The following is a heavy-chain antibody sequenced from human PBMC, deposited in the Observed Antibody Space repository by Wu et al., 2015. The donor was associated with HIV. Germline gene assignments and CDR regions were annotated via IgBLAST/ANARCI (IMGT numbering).Heavy chain of an antibody. J-gene: IGHJ4*02. CDR2: IIPIFGTS. CDR1: GGSFNRYA. CDR3: ARGAYSGSYYANF. V-gene: IGHV1-69*05. D-gene: IGHD1-26*01. Sequence: QVQLVQSGAEVKKPGSSVKVSCKASGGSFNRYAISWVRQAPGQGLEWMGGIIPIFGTSNYAQKFQGRVTITTDESTSTVYLELSSLRSEDTALYFCARGAYSGSYYANFWGPGTQVTVSS.